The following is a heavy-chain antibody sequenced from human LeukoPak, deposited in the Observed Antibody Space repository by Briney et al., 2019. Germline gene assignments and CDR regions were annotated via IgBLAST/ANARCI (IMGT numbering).Heavy chain of an antibody. D-gene: IGHD1-26*01. J-gene: IGHJ3*02. CDR3: ARTPRYSGNYYNAFDI. V-gene: IGHV4-39*01. CDR1: GGSISGSGSSYY. CDR2: IYYSGST. Sequence: PSETLSLTCTVSGGSISGSGSSYYWVWIRQPPGKGLEWIGSIYYSGSTYYNPSLNRLVTISVDTSKNQFSLKLSSVTAADTAVYFCARTPRYSGNYYNAFDIWGQGTTVTVSS.